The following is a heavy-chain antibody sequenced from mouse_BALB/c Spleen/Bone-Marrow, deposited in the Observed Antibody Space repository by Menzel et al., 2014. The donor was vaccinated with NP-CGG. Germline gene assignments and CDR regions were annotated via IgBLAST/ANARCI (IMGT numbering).Heavy chain of an antibody. CDR2: FNPYNDGP. Sequence: LKQSGPELVKPGASVEMSCKASGYTFTSYVMHWVKQKPGQGLEWIGYFNPYNDGPKYNEKFKGKATLTSDKSSSTAYMELSRLTSEDSAVYYCAIHEGYFDYWGQGTTLTVSS. V-gene: IGHV1-14*01. J-gene: IGHJ2*01. CDR1: GYTFTSYV. CDR3: AIHEGYFDY.